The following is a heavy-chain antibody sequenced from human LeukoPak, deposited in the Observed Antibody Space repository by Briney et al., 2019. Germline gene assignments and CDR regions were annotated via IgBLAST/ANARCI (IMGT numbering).Heavy chain of an antibody. CDR1: GFTFSSYD. V-gene: IGHV3-23*01. D-gene: IGHD1-26*01. CDR3: ARAVSGFTQGAFDV. CDR2: ISGNAADT. J-gene: IGHJ3*01. Sequence: QTGGSLRLSCAASGFTFSSYDMHWVRQATGKGLEWVSAISGNAADTYYADSVKGRFTISRDNSKNTLYLQMNSLRAEDTAVYYCARAVSGFTQGAFDVWGQGTMVTVSS.